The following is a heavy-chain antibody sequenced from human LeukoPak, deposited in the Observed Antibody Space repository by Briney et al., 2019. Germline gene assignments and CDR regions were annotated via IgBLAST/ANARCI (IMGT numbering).Heavy chain of an antibody. CDR2: ISAYNGNT. D-gene: IGHD3-9*01. J-gene: IGHJ4*02. V-gene: IGHV1-18*04. Sequence: ASVKVSCKASGYTFTSYGISWVRQAPGQGLEWMGWISAYNGNTNYAQKLQGRVAMTTDTSTSTAYMELRSLRSDDTAVYYCARPHSYYDILTGYDQDYFDYWGQGTLVTVSS. CDR3: ARPHSYYDILTGYDQDYFDY. CDR1: GYTFTSYG.